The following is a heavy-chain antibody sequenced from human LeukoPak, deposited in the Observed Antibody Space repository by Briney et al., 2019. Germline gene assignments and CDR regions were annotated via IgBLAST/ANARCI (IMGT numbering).Heavy chain of an antibody. J-gene: IGHJ6*03. V-gene: IGHV4-59*01. D-gene: IGHD5-18*01. CDR3: AGGGYSYYYMDV. Sequence: PSETLSLTCTVSGGSISSYYWSWIRQPPGKGLEWIGYIYYSGSTNYNPSLKSRVTISVDTSKNQFSLKLSSVTAADTAVYYCAGGGYSYYYMDVWGKGTTVTISS. CDR1: GGSISSYY. CDR2: IYYSGST.